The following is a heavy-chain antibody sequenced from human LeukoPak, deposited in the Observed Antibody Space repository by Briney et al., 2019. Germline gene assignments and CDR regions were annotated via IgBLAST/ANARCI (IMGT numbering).Heavy chain of an antibody. CDR3: ASGVDSSGWYGFYYYYYMDV. D-gene: IGHD6-19*01. V-gene: IGHV3-23*01. J-gene: IGHJ6*03. CDR1: GFTFSSYA. Sequence: PGGSLRLSCAASGFTFSSYAMSWVRQAPGKGLEWVSAISGSGVSTYCADSVKGRFTISRDNSKNTLYLQMNSLRAEDTAVYYCASGVDSSGWYGFYYYYYMDVWGKGTTVTVSS. CDR2: ISGSGVST.